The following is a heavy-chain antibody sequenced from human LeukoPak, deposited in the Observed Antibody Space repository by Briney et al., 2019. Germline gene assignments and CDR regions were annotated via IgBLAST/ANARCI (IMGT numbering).Heavy chain of an antibody. CDR1: GFSFNTYA. V-gene: IGHV3-23*01. CDR3: ATLAAHYYGSAYGMDV. D-gene: IGHD3-10*01. J-gene: IGHJ6*02. Sequence: GGSLRLSCAASGFSFNTYAMSWVRQAPGKGLEWVSAISNTGGSTYYADSVKGRFTISRDKSKNTLSLQMNSLRAEDTAVYYCATLAAHYYGSAYGMDVRGQGTTVTVSS. CDR2: ISNTGGST.